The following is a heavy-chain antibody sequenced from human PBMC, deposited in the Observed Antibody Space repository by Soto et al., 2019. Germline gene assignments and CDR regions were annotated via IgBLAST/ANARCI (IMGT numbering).Heavy chain of an antibody. CDR3: ARGDTAMETIIGIDAFDI. D-gene: IGHD5-18*01. Sequence: QVQLQESGPGLVKPSQTLSLTCTVSGGSISSGDYYWSWIRQPPGKGLEWIGYIYYSGSTYYNPSLKSRDTISVDTSKNQFSLKLSSVTAADTAVYYCARGDTAMETIIGIDAFDIWGQGTMVTVSS. V-gene: IGHV4-30-4*01. J-gene: IGHJ3*02. CDR2: IYYSGST. CDR1: GGSISSGDYY.